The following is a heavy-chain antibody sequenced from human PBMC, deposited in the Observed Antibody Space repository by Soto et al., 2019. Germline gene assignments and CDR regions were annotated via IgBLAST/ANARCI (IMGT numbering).Heavy chain of an antibody. CDR1: GXTLSYSA. Sequence: GSLRLACAASGXTLSYSAMSWVRQAPGRGLEWASTISGSGGTPYYADSVKGRFTISRDNSKSSLYLVLNSIRAYDTAIYYCAMGLAAAGPLDYWGQGALGTVS. CDR2: ISGSGGTP. CDR3: AMGLAAAGPLDY. J-gene: IGHJ4*02. V-gene: IGHV3-23*01. D-gene: IGHD6-13*01.